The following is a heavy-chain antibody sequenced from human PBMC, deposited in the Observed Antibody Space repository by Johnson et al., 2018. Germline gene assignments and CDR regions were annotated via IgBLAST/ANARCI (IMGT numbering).Heavy chain of an antibody. CDR3: ARDLDSMSDHGAFDI. V-gene: IGHV3-30-3*01. Sequence: QVQLVQSGGGVVQPGRSLRLSCAASGFTFSSYALHWVRQAPGKGLEWVAFISYDGSNKYYADSVKGRFTSSRDNSKNTVFGQMNSLSAEDTALYYCARDLDSMSDHGAFDIWGQGTMVTVSS. CDR1: GFTFSSYA. CDR2: ISYDGSNK. D-gene: IGHD3-22*01. J-gene: IGHJ3*02.